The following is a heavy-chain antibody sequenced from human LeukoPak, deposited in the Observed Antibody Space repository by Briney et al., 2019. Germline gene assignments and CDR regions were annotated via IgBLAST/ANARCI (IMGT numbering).Heavy chain of an antibody. Sequence: GGSLRLSCAASGFTFSSSAMHWVRQAPDKGLEWVAVISYDGSNKYYADSVKGRFTIPRDNSKNTLYLQMNSLRADDPAVYYCARDRDGSGWYEGFDYWGQGTLVTVSS. CDR1: GFTFSSSA. V-gene: IGHV3-30-3*01. CDR3: ARDRDGSGWYEGFDY. D-gene: IGHD6-19*01. J-gene: IGHJ4*02. CDR2: ISYDGSNK.